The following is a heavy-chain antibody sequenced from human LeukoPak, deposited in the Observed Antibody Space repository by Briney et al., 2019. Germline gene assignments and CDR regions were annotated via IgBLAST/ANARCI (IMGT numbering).Heavy chain of an antibody. CDR1: GFTFSNYA. Sequence: GGSLRLSCAASGFTFSNYAMSWVRQAPGKGLEWVSYISSSPTTIYYADSVKGRFTISRDNARNSLYLQMNSLRAEDTAVYYCLPLLSRPYVEDGFDIWGQGTMVTVSS. D-gene: IGHD2/OR15-2a*01. V-gene: IGHV3-48*04. J-gene: IGHJ3*02. CDR3: LPLLSRPYVEDGFDI. CDR2: ISSSPTTI.